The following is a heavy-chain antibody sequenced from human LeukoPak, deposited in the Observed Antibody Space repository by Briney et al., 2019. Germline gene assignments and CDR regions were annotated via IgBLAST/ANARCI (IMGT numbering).Heavy chain of an antibody. V-gene: IGHV3-30*18. CDR1: GFTFSSYG. Sequence: SGRSLRLSCAASGFTFSSYGMHWVRQAPGKGLEWVAVTSYDGSNKYYADSVKGRFTISRDNSKNTLYLQMNSLRAEDTAVYYCAKDRIVVVPAATEPDGMDVWGQGTTVTVSS. D-gene: IGHD2-2*01. CDR3: AKDRIVVVPAATEPDGMDV. J-gene: IGHJ6*02. CDR2: TSYDGSNK.